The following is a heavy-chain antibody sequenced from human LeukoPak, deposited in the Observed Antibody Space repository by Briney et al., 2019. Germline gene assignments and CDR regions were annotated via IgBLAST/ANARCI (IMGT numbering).Heavy chain of an antibody. CDR2: IYYSGST. CDR1: GGSISSYY. D-gene: IGHD1-20*01. Sequence: SETLSLTCTVSGGSISSYYWSWLRRPPGKGLEWIGYIYYSGSTNYNPSLKSRVTISVDTSKNQFSLKLSSVTAADTAVYYCARQHITGNPDYWGQGTLVTVSS. J-gene: IGHJ4*02. V-gene: IGHV4-59*08. CDR3: ARQHITGNPDY.